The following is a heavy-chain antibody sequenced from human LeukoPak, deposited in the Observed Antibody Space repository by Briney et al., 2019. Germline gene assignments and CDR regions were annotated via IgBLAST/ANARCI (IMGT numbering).Heavy chain of an antibody. Sequence: GGSLRLSCAASGFTFSSYAMSWIRQAPGKGLEWVSGISGGGGSTYYADSVKGRFTISRDNSKNTLYLQMNSLRAEDTAVYYCARATTLFGVDKYFHYWGQGTPVTVSS. CDR1: GFTFSSYA. J-gene: IGHJ4*02. V-gene: IGHV3-23*01. CDR2: ISGGGGST. D-gene: IGHD3-3*01. CDR3: ARATTLFGVDKYFHY.